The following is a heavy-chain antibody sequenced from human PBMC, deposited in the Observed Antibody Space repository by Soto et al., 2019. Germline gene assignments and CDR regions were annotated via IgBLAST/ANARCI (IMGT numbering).Heavy chain of an antibody. CDR3: ARDYYGSGRHWLHPPYY. Sequence: PGGSLRLSCAASGFTFSSYGMHWVRQAPGKGLEWVAVIWYDGSNKYYADSMKGRFTISRDNSKNTLYLQMNSLRAEDTAVYYCARDYYGSGRHWLHPPYYRGQGTLVTVSS. CDR1: GFTFSSYG. J-gene: IGHJ4*02. V-gene: IGHV3-33*01. CDR2: IWYDGSNK. D-gene: IGHD3-10*01.